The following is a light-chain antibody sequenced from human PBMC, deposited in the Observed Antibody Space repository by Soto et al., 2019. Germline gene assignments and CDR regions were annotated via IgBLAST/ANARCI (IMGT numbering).Light chain of an antibody. CDR1: SSDVGGYNY. Sequence: QSALTQPASVSGSPGQSITISCTGTSSDVGGYNYVSWYQQHPGKAPKLMIYDVSNRPSGVSNRFSGSKSGNTASLTISGLQAEDEADYYSSSYTSSSSWVFGGGTKVTVL. V-gene: IGLV2-14*01. CDR3: SSYTSSSSWV. J-gene: IGLJ3*02. CDR2: DVS.